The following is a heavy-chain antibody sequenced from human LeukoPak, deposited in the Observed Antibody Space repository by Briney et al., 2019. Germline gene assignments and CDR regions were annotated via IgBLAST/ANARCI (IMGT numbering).Heavy chain of an antibody. CDR3: ARGIARGVPYNWFDP. CDR1: GYTFTSYD. Sequence: GASVTVSCKASGYTFTSYDINWVRQATGQGLEWMGWMNPDSSNTGYAQKFQGRVTMTRNTSISTAYMELYSLESEDTAVYYCARGIARGVPYNWFDPWGQGTLVTVSS. V-gene: IGHV1-8*01. CDR2: MNPDSSNT. D-gene: IGHD3-10*01. J-gene: IGHJ5*02.